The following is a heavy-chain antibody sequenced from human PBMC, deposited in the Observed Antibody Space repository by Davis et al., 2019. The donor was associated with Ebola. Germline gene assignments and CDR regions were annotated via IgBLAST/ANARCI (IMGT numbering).Heavy chain of an antibody. V-gene: IGHV3-74*01. J-gene: IGHJ4*02. CDR3: AKDITGPAAL. CDR2: INYDGDTT. Sequence: HTGGSLRLSCEASGFTFSSYWVHWVRQAPGKGLVWVSRINYDGDTTSYADSVKGRFTISRDNAKNSLYLQMNSLRTEDTAFYYCAKDITGPAALWGQGTLVTVSS. CDR1: GFTFSSYW. D-gene: IGHD1-14*01.